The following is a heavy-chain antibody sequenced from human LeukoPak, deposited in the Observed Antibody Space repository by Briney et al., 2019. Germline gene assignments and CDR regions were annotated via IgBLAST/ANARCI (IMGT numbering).Heavy chain of an antibody. Sequence: SETLSLTCSVSGYSISSAYYWGWIRQPPGKGLEWIGTMYHSGSTNYNPSLKSRVTISVDTSKNQFSLKLSSVTAADTAVYYCARRGAPHFDYWGQGTLVTVSS. CDR1: GYSISSAYY. CDR3: ARRGAPHFDY. CDR2: MYHSGST. J-gene: IGHJ4*02. V-gene: IGHV4-38-2*02. D-gene: IGHD4/OR15-4a*01.